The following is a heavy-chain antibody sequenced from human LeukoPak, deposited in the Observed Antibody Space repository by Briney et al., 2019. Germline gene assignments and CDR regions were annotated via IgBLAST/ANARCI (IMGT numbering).Heavy chain of an antibody. V-gene: IGHV3-30*04. CDR1: GFTFSSYA. Sequence: GGSLRLSCAASGFTFSSYAMHWVRQAPGKGLEWVAVISYDGSNKYYADSVKGRFTISRDNSKNTLYLQMNSLTAEDTAVYYGGRGRFGPYPEHWGQEPRVPVSS. CDR3: GRGRFGPYPEH. J-gene: IGHJ1*01. CDR2: ISYDGSNK. D-gene: IGHD3-16*01.